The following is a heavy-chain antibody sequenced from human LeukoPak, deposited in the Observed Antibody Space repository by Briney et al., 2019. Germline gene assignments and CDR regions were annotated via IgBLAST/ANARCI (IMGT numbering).Heavy chain of an antibody. CDR3: ARDGVGGYAFWQNWFDP. CDR2: INYSGRT. Sequence: SQTLSLTCTVSGGSISSGDYYWSWIRQPPGKGLEWIGYINYSGRTTYNPTLKTRVTILVATSNNQFSLKLSSVTAEDTAVYFCARDGVGGYAFWQNWFDPWGQGILVTVSS. D-gene: IGHD3-3*01. CDR1: GGSISSGDYY. J-gene: IGHJ5*02. V-gene: IGHV4-61*08.